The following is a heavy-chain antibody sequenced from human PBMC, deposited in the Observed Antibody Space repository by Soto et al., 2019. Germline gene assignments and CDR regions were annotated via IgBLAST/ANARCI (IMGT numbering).Heavy chain of an antibody. J-gene: IGHJ6*03. Sequence: QVQLVESGGGVVQPGRSLRLSCAASGFTFSSYGMHWVRQAPGKGLEWVAVIWYDGSNKYYADSVKGRFTISRDNSKNTLYLQMNSLRAEDTAVYYCARDKAFWSGYKGSFVDYYYYMDVWGKGTTVTVSS. D-gene: IGHD3-3*01. V-gene: IGHV3-33*01. CDR1: GFTFSSYG. CDR2: IWYDGSNK. CDR3: ARDKAFWSGYKGSFVDYYYYMDV.